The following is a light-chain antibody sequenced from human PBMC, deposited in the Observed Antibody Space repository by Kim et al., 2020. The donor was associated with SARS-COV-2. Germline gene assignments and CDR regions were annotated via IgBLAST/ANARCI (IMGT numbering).Light chain of an antibody. V-gene: IGKV2-28*01. CDR3: MQSLQTPYT. CDR2: LGF. J-gene: IGKJ2*01. Sequence: EPASISCKSSQSLLQSNGHNYLDWYAQKPGQSPQLLIYLGFNRASGVPDRFSVRGSGTDFTLTISGVGPEDVGVYFCMQSLQTPYTFGQGTKLEI. CDR1: QSLLQSNGHNY.